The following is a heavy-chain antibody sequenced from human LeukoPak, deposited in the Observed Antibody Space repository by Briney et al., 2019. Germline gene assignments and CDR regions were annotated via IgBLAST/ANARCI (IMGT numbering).Heavy chain of an antibody. CDR3: ARGLRYCSGGSCGEFDY. J-gene: IGHJ4*02. CDR2: INHSGST. CDR1: GFIFSNCA. Sequence: GSLRLSCAASGFIFSNCAMNWVRQPPGKGLEWIGEINHSGSTNYNPSLKSRVTISVDTSKNQFSLKLSSVTAADTAVYYCARGLRYCSGGSCGEFDYWGQGTLVTVSS. V-gene: IGHV4-34*01. D-gene: IGHD2-15*01.